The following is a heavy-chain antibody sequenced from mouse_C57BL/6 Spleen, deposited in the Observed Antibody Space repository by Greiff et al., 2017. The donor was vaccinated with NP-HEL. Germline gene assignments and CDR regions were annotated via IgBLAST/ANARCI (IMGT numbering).Heavy chain of an antibody. CDR2: IWSGGST. CDR1: GFSLTSYG. J-gene: IGHJ3*01. CDR3: ARGIRGFAY. D-gene: IGHD1-1*01. Sequence: VKLMESGPGLVQPSQSLSITCTVSGFSLTSYGVHWVRQSPGKGLEWLGVIWSGGSTDYNAAFISRLSISKDNSKSKVFFKMNSLQADDTAIYYCARGIRGFAYWGQGTLVTVSA. V-gene: IGHV2-2*01.